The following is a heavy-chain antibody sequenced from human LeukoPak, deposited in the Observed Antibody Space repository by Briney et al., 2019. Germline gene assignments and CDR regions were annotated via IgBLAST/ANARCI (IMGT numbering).Heavy chain of an antibody. V-gene: IGHV3-21*01. CDR2: ISTGSNYK. Sequence: GSLRLSCAASGFTFSSYTMNWVRQAPGKGLEWVSSISTGSNYKYYADSVKGRFTISRDNTKNSLYLQMNSLRAEDTAVYYCAKDHTSYGIYQSPDYWGQGTLVTVSS. J-gene: IGHJ4*02. CDR3: AKDHTSYGIYQSPDY. CDR1: GFTFSSYT. D-gene: IGHD5-18*01.